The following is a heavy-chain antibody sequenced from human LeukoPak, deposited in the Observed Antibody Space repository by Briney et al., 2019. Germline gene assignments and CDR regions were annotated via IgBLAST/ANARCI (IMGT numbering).Heavy chain of an antibody. CDR1: GYTFTGYY. CDR3: ARGDIVATPVDY. CDR2: INPILGIA. J-gene: IGHJ4*02. V-gene: IGHV1-69*10. D-gene: IGHD5-12*01. Sequence: SVKVSCKASGYTFTGYYMHWVRQAPGQRLEWMGWINPILGIANYAQKFQGRVTITADKSTSTAYMELSSLRSEDTAVYYCARGDIVATPVDYWGQGTLVTVSS.